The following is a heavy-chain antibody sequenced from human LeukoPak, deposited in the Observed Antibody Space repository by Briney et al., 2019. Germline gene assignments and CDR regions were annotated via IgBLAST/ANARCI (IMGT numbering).Heavy chain of an antibody. CDR3: ARAGDGYPDAFDI. V-gene: IGHV4-61*02. CDR1: GGSISSGSYY. J-gene: IGHJ3*02. D-gene: IGHD5-24*01. Sequence: SETLSLTCTVSGGSISSGSYYWSWIRQPVGKGLEWIGRIYTSGSTNYNPSLKSRVTISVDTSKNQFSLKLSSVTAADTAVYYCARAGDGYPDAFDIWGQGTMVTVSS. CDR2: IYTSGST.